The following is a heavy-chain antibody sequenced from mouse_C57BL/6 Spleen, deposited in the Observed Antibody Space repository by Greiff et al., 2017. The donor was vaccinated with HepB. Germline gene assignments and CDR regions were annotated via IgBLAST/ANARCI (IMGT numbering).Heavy chain of an antibody. CDR1: GFTFSSYA. V-gene: IGHV5-9-1*02. D-gene: IGHD1-1*01. CDR2: ISSGGDYI. J-gene: IGHJ4*01. CDR3: TRDHHYYGSSSYAMDY. Sequence: EVKLVESGEGLVKPGGSLKLSCAASGFTFSSYAMSWVRQTPEKRLEWVAYISSGGDYIYYADTVKGRFTISRDNARNTLYLQMSSLKSEDTAMYYCTRDHHYYGSSSYAMDYWGQGTSVTVSS.